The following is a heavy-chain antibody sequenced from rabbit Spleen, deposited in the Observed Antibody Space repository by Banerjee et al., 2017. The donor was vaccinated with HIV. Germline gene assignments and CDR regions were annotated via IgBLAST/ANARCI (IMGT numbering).Heavy chain of an antibody. CDR3: ARDLPDIIGWNFGF. V-gene: IGHV1S40*01. CDR2: IAGSSSGFT. J-gene: IGHJ3*01. CDR1: GFSFSSNDY. D-gene: IGHD1-1*01. Sequence: QSLEESGGGLVQPEGSLTLTCKASGFSFSSNDYMCWVRQAPGKGLEWISCIAGSSSGFTYSATWAKGRFTISRASSTTVFLQMTSLTAADTATYFCARDLPDIIGWNFGFWGPGTLVTVS.